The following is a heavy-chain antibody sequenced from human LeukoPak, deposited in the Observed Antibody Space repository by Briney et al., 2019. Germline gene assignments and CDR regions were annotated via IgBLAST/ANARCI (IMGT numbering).Heavy chain of an antibody. D-gene: IGHD3-3*01. CDR1: GFTFSNYD. Sequence: GGSLRLSCVASGFTFSNYDMHWVRQAPGKGREWVASMRNDGSQIYHADSVKGRFTISRDNSKNTLYLQMNSLRVEDTAIYYCAKDMGRRIFGVAYDAFHIWGQGTMVTVSS. CDR2: MRNDGSQI. J-gene: IGHJ3*02. V-gene: IGHV3-30*02. CDR3: AKDMGRRIFGVAYDAFHI.